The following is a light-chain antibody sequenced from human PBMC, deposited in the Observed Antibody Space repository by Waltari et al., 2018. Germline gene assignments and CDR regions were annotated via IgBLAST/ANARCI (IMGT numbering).Light chain of an antibody. V-gene: IGLV2-11*02. CDR1: GSDIGGYNY. J-gene: IGLJ1*01. Sequence: QSALTQPRSVSGSLGQSVTISCTGTGSDIGGYNYVSWYQQHPDKVPKLIIFDVAKRPSGVPDRFSGSKSGNTASLTISGLQAEDEADYYCCSYAGSYTFVFGVGTKVSVV. CDR3: CSYAGSYTFV. CDR2: DVA.